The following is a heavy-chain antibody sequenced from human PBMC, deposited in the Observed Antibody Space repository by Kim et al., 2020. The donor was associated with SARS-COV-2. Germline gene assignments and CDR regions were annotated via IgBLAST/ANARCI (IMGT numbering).Heavy chain of an antibody. CDR2: ISYSGST. D-gene: IGHD3-10*01. Sequence: SETLSLTCTVSGGSINNYYWSWIRQPPGKGLEWIGYISYSGSTNYNPSVKSRVTISVDTSKKQFSLRLSSVTAADTAFYYCARVNGYYYGSGSYSGMGFDYWGQGTLVTVSS. CDR1: GGSINNYY. CDR3: ARVNGYYYGSGSYSGMGFDY. J-gene: IGHJ4*02. V-gene: IGHV4-59*01.